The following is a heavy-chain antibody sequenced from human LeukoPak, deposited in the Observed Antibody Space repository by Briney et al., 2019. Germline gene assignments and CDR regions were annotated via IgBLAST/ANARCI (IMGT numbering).Heavy chain of an antibody. J-gene: IGHJ4*02. CDR2: ISNVGNSQ. V-gene: IGHV3-30-3*01. D-gene: IGHD3-10*01. CDR3: VRDLNYYGLDY. CDR1: GFPFDKYA. Sequence: PGGSLRLSCAASGFPFDKYAMYWVRQAPGKGLEWVALISNVGNSQYYTDSVKGRFTISRDNAKNSLYLQMNSLRAEDTAVYYCVRDLNYYGLDYWGQGSLVTVSS.